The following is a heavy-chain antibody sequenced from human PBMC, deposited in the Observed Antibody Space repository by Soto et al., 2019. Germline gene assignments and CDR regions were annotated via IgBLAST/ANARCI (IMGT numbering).Heavy chain of an antibody. J-gene: IGHJ6*02. V-gene: IGHV5-10-1*01. CDR2: IDPSDSYT. CDR3: ARSPVAAAGNYYYYYGMDV. D-gene: IGHD6-13*01. Sequence: GESLKISCKGSGYSFTSYWISWVRQMPEKGLEWMGRIDPSDSYTNYSPSFQGHVTISADKSISTAYLQWSSLKASDTAMYYCARSPVAAAGNYYYYYGMDVWGQGTTVTVSS. CDR1: GYSFTSYW.